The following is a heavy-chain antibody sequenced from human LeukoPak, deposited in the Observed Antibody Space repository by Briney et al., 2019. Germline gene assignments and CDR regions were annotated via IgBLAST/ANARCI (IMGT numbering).Heavy chain of an antibody. CDR1: GFTFSSYA. V-gene: IGHV3-23*01. J-gene: IGHJ4*02. CDR2: ISGSGGST. D-gene: IGHD2-8*01. Sequence: GGSLRLSCAASGFTFSSYAVSWVRQAPGKGLEWVSSISGSGGSTYSADSVKGRFTISRDNSKNTLYPQMNSLRAEDTALYYCAKDRSCTNDICHGDFDYWGRGTLVTVSS. CDR3: AKDRSCTNDICHGDFDY.